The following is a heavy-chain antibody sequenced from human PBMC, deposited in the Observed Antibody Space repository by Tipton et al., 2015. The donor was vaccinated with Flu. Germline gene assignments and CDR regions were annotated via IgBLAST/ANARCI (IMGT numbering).Heavy chain of an antibody. Sequence: QLVQSGGAVVQPGRSLRLSCATSGITLSTFAMSWVRQAPGKGLEWVSVVSGSGDNTDYADSVRGRFTISRDNSKDTVYLQMSILRAVDTAVYFCAKVIPELVSGLDHWGQGSLVTVSS. V-gene: IGHV3-23*04. J-gene: IGHJ4*02. CDR1: GITLSTFA. CDR3: AKVIPELVSGLDH. D-gene: IGHD1-7*01. CDR2: VSGSGDNT.